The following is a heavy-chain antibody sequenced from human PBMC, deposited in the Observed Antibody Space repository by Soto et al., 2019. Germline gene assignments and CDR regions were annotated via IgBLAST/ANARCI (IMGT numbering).Heavy chain of an antibody. CDR1: GYTFTTFW. CDR2: IDPGDTYA. D-gene: IGHD2-2*01. Sequence: GESLKISCTGFGYTFTTFWISWVRQMPGKGLEWMGRIDPGDTYATYSPAFQGHVTISADKATSTAYLQWSSLKASDTAMYFCARTYSTPTNCDSWFDTWGQGTLVTVSS. J-gene: IGHJ5*02. CDR3: ARTYSTPTNCDSWFDT. V-gene: IGHV5-10-1*01.